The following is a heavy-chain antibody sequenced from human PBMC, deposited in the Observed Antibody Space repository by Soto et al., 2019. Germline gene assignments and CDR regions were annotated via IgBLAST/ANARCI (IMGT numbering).Heavy chain of an antibody. CDR3: ASHYDSSGYYRDPFDY. V-gene: IGHV4-38-2*01. D-gene: IGHD3-22*01. CDR2: IYHSGST. J-gene: IGHJ4*02. Sequence: SETLSLTCAVSGYSISSGYYWGWIRQPPGKGLEWIGSIYHSGSTYYNPSLKSRVTISVDTSKNQFSLKLSSVTAADTAVYYCASHYDSSGYYRDPFDYWRQGTLVTVSS. CDR1: GYSISSGYY.